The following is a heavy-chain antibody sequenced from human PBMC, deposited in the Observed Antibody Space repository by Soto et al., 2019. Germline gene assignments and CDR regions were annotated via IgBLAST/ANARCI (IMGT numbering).Heavy chain of an antibody. CDR1: GGSISSYY. Sequence: PSETLSLTCTDSGGSISSYYWSWIRQPPGKGLEWIGYIYYSGSTNYNPSLKSRVTISVDTSKNQFSLKLSSVTAADTAMYYCARGGDLGIFLYFDYWGQGTRVTVSS. CDR3: ARGGDLGIFLYFDY. J-gene: IGHJ4*02. D-gene: IGHD3-3*01. V-gene: IGHV4-59*01. CDR2: IYYSGST.